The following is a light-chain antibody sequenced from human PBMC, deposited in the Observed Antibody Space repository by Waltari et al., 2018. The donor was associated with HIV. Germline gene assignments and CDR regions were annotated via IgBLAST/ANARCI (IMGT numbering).Light chain of an antibody. Sequence: QSALTQPPSASGSPGPSVSISCTGTSSDVGGYTFVSWYQQHPGKAPKLMIYEVSKRPAGVPDRFSGSKSGNTASLTVSGLQAEDEADYYCSSYAGSNNLWVFGGGTKLTVL. CDR1: SSDVGGYTF. J-gene: IGLJ3*02. CDR2: EVS. V-gene: IGLV2-8*01. CDR3: SSYAGSNNLWV.